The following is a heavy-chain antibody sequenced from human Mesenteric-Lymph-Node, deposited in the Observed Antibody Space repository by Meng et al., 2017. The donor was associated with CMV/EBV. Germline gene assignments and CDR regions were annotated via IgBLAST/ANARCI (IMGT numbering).Heavy chain of an antibody. Sequence: GESLKISCAASGFTLSRYRMDWVRQAPGKGLEWVSSISSSSSYIYYADSVKGRFTISRDNSKNTLYLQMNSLRAEDTAVYYCAKGMDSSSWQHYYYYGMDVWGQGTTVTVSS. J-gene: IGHJ6*02. V-gene: IGHV3-21*04. CDR2: ISSSSSYI. CDR3: AKGMDSSSWQHYYYYGMDV. CDR1: GFTLSRYR. D-gene: IGHD6-13*01.